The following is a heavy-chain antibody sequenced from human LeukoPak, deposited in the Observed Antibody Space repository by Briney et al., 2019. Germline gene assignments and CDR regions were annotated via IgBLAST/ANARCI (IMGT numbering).Heavy chain of an antibody. CDR3: ARRGGDYFDY. J-gene: IGHJ4*02. CDR1: GFTFSSYW. Sequence: PGGSLRLSCAASGFTFSSYWMHWVRQVPGKGLVWVSRIKNDGSSTSYADSEKGRCTISRDNAKNTLYLQMNSLRGEDTAVYYCARRGGDYFDYWGQGTLVTVSS. V-gene: IGHV3-74*01. D-gene: IGHD4-17*01. CDR2: IKNDGSST.